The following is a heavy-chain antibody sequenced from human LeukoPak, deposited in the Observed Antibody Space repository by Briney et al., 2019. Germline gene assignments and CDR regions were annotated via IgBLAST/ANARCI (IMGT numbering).Heavy chain of an antibody. Sequence: PGGALRLSCAASGFTFSDYAMHWVRQAPGKGLEYVSVISSNGGSTYYADSVKGRFTISRDNSKNTVDLQMDSLRPEDTAVYFCVKGKWEDNHYYYGLDVWGQGTAVSVAS. D-gene: IGHD1-26*01. CDR1: GFTFSDYA. CDR2: ISSNGGST. J-gene: IGHJ6*02. CDR3: VKGKWEDNHYYYGLDV. V-gene: IGHV3-64*02.